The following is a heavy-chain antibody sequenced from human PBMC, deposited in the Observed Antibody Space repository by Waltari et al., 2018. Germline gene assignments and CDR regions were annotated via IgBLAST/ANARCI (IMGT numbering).Heavy chain of an antibody. D-gene: IGHD3-3*01. CDR3: ARSGGRDFWSGYYYYYYYMDV. V-gene: IGHV1-8*03. J-gene: IGHJ6*03. CDR2: MNPNSGNK. Sequence: QVQLVQSGAEVKKPGASVKVSCKASGYTFTSYDINWVRQATGQGLEWMGWMNPNSGNKGYAQKFQGRVTITRNTSISTAYMELSSLRSEDTAVYYCARSGGRDFWSGYYYYYYYMDVWGKGTTVTISS. CDR1: GYTFTSYD.